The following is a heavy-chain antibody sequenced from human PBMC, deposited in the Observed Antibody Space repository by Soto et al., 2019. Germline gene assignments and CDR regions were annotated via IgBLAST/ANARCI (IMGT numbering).Heavy chain of an antibody. CDR3: AREFESGYYFFDY. CDR2: TGVTGGGT. Sequence: GGSLRLSCTTSGFTFRTYAMAWVRQAPGKGLEWVSVTGVTGGGTYYGDSVKGRFTISRDDSKNTLYLQMNGLRADDSAVYYYAREFESGYYFFDYWGQGALVTVSS. D-gene: IGHD3-3*01. CDR1: GFTFRTYA. J-gene: IGHJ4*02. V-gene: IGHV3-23*01.